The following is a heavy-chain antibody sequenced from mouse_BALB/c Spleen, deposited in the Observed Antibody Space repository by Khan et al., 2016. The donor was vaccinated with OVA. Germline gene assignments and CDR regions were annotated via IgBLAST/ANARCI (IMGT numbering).Heavy chain of an antibody. CDR1: GYHFTKTG. Sequence: QIQLVQSGPELKNPGETVRISCKASGYHFTKTGMNWVKQTPGKGLKWMGWINTYTREPAYADDFKGRFALSLETSASTAYLQISNLKNEDTATYYCARVGYARTMDYWGQGTSVTVSS. D-gene: IGHD2-2*01. V-gene: IGHV9-3-1*01. CDR3: ARVGYARTMDY. J-gene: IGHJ4*01. CDR2: INTYTREP.